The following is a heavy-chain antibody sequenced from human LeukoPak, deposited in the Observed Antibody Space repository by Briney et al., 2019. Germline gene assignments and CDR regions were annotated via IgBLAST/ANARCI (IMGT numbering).Heavy chain of an antibody. J-gene: IGHJ4*02. CDR3: VRGETSVTSYLDY. CDR1: GFTFSIYC. D-gene: IGHD4-17*01. V-gene: IGHV3-48*02. Sequence: GGSLRLSCAASGFTFSIYCLNWVRQAPGKGLEWVSYIRSSGSATYYADSVKGRFTISRDNAKDSLYQQMNSLRDEDTAVYYCVRGETSVTSYLDYGGQGTLVTVSS. CDR2: IRSSGSAT.